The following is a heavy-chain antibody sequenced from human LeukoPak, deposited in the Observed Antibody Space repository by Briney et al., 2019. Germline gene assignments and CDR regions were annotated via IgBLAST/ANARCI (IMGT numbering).Heavy chain of an antibody. CDR2: IYYSGST. V-gene: IGHV4-59*01. Sequence: PETLSLTWTVSGGSIISDYWSWIRQPPGKGLEWIGYIYYSGSTNYNPSLKSRVTISVDTSKNQFSLKLSSVTAADTAVYYCARMGITFGGVIVSNWFDPWGQGTLVTVSS. J-gene: IGHJ5*02. CDR1: GGSIISDY. CDR3: ARMGITFGGVIVSNWFDP. D-gene: IGHD3-16*02.